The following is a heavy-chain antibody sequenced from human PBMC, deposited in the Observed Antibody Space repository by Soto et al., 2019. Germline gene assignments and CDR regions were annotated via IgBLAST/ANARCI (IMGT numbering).Heavy chain of an antibody. D-gene: IGHD2-15*01. CDR1: GGSISSGGYY. J-gene: IGHJ4*02. CDR2: IYYSGST. Sequence: SETLSLTCTVSGGSISSGGYYWSWIRQHPGKGLEWIGYIYYSGSTYYNPSLKSRVTISVDTSKNQFSLKLSSVTAADTAVYYCARVRDCSGGSCYNHYFDYWGQGTLVTVSS. CDR3: ARVRDCSGGSCYNHYFDY. V-gene: IGHV4-31*03.